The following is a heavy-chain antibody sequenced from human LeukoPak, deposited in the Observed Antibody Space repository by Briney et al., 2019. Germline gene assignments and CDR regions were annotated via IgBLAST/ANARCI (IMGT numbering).Heavy chain of an antibody. D-gene: IGHD5-18*01. V-gene: IGHV3-30*02. CDR3: AKGSGYSYGYDYFDY. CDR2: IRYDGSNK. CDR1: GFTFSSYW. Sequence: GGSLRLSCAASGFTFSSYWMSWARQAPGKGLERVAFIRYDGSNKYYADSVKGRFTISRDNSKNTLYLQMNSLRAEDTAVYYCAKGSGYSYGYDYFDYWGQGTLVTVSS. J-gene: IGHJ4*02.